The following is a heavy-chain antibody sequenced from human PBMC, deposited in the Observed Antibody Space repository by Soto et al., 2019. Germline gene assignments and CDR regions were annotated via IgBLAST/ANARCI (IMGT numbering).Heavy chain of an antibody. CDR1: GYNFISHS. Sequence: QIQLVQSGGEVKKPGASVKVSCKSSGYNFISHSITWVRQAPGQGLEWMGRISAYNGNTNHAQKFQGRLTMTTDTSMSTADMELRSQSSDDSAVYYCARGAFGGGAQVCRDMDVWGEGPTVTASS. D-gene: IGHD2-21*01. CDR3: ARGAFGGGAQVCRDMDV. J-gene: IGHJ6*04. V-gene: IGHV1-18*01. CDR2: ISAYNGNT.